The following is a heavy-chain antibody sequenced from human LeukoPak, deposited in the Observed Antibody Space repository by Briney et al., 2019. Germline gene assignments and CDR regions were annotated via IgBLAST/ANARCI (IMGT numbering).Heavy chain of an antibody. D-gene: IGHD3-9*01. Sequence: ALIEGSCQASGYNFHYLAMDWVPPAPGPRPGWIGLIKAGNGNTKYSQKFQGRVTITRDTSASTAYMELSSLRSEDTAVYYCASGILTGYPKYYYYGMDVWGKGTTVTVSS. J-gene: IGHJ6*04. CDR1: GYNFHYLA. V-gene: IGHV1-3*01. CDR2: IKAGNGNT. CDR3: ASGILTGYPKYYYYGMDV.